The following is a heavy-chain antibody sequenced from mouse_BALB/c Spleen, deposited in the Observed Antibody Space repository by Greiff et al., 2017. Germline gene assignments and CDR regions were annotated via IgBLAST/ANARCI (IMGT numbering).Heavy chain of an antibody. Sequence: DVKLVESGGGLVKPGGSLKLSCAASGFTFSSYTMSWVRQTPEKRLEWVATISSGGSYTYYPDSVKGRFTISRDNAKNTLYLQMSSLKSEDTAMYYCTRDPTATDFDVWGAGTTVTVSS. CDR3: TRDPTATDFDV. J-gene: IGHJ1*01. V-gene: IGHV5-6-4*01. D-gene: IGHD1-2*01. CDR1: GFTFSSYT. CDR2: ISSGGSYT.